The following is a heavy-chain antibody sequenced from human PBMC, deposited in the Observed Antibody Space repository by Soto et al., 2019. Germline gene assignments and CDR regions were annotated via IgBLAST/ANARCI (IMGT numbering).Heavy chain of an antibody. CDR2: IIPIFGTA. CDR1: GGTFSSYA. V-gene: IGHV1-69*12. CDR3: ARVGSRFGELFHFDY. D-gene: IGHD3-10*01. Sequence: QVQLVQSGAEVKKPGSSVKVSCKASGGTFSSYAISWVRQAPGQGLEWMGGIIPIFGTANYAQKFQGRVTIXXDXSXXTADMELSSLRSEDTAVYYCARVGSRFGELFHFDYWGQGTLVTVSS. J-gene: IGHJ4*02.